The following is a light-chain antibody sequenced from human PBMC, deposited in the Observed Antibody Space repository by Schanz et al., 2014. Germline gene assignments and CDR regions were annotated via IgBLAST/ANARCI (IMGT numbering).Light chain of an antibody. CDR2: DVS. V-gene: IGLV2-11*01. J-gene: IGLJ2*01. Sequence: QSALTQPRSVSGSPGQSVTVSCTGTFSDVGGYNFVSWYQQHPGKAPKLMIYDVSKRPSGVSDRFSGSKSGNTASLTISGLQGEDEADYYCCSYAGNNPVVFGGGTQLTVL. CDR3: CSYAGNNPVV. CDR1: FSDVGGYNF.